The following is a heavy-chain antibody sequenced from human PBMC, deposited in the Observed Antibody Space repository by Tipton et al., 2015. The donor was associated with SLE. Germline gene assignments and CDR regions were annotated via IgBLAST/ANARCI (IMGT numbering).Heavy chain of an antibody. CDR2: INHSGST. J-gene: IGHJ4*02. CDR1: GGSFSGYY. V-gene: IGHV4-34*01. Sequence: TLSLTCAVCGGSFSGYYWSWIRQPPGKGLEWIGEINHSGSTNYNPSLKSRVTISVDTSKNQFSLKLSSVTAADTAVYYCARVGWLAEDYWGQGTLVTVSS. D-gene: IGHD5-12*01. CDR3: ARVGWLAEDY.